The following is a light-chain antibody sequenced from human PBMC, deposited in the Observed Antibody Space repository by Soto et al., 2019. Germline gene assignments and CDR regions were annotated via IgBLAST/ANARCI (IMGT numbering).Light chain of an antibody. CDR3: QQYGSSPKT. CDR1: QSVSSSY. J-gene: IGKJ1*01. CDR2: GAS. V-gene: IGKV3-20*01. Sequence: EIVLAHSPGTPSLSPGERATLSCRASQSVSSSYLAWYQQKPGQAPRLLIYGASSRATGIPDRFSGSGSGTDFTLTISRLEPEDFALYYCQQYGSSPKTFGQGTKLDXK.